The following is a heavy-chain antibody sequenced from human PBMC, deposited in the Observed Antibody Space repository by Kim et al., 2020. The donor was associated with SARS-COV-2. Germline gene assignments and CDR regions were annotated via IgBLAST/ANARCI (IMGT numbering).Heavy chain of an antibody. D-gene: IGHD3-3*01. Sequence: IYDADAVKGRFTISRGNAKNSLYLQMNSLRAEDTAVYYCARVEGQDYGDYWGQGTLVTVSS. J-gene: IGHJ4*02. CDR3: ARVEGQDYGDY. CDR2: I. V-gene: IGHV3-11*01.